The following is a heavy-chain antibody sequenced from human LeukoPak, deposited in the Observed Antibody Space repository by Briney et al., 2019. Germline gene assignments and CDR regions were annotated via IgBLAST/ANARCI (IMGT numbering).Heavy chain of an antibody. J-gene: IGHJ4*01. D-gene: IGHD5-18*01. Sequence: SETLSLTCAVSGGSITSHNWWSWVRQPPGEGLEWIGEIYHGGNTNYNTSLESRVTMSVDKSKNQFSLKVYSVTAADTAVYYCARVPRSEERGYGYVDYCGHGRLVTVSS. V-gene: IGHV4-4*02. CDR1: GGSITSHNW. CDR3: ARVPRSEERGYGYVDY. CDR2: IYHGGNT.